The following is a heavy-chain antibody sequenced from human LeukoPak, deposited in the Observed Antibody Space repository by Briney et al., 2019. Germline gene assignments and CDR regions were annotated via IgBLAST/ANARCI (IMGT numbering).Heavy chain of an antibody. CDR1: GGSISSSSYY. V-gene: IGHV4-39*01. J-gene: IGHJ3*02. CDR2: IYYSGST. D-gene: IGHD3-3*01. Sequence: PSETLSLTCTVSGGSISSSSYYWGWIRQPPGKGLEWIGSIYYSGSTYYNPSLKSRVTISVDTSKNQFSLKLSSVTAADTAVYYCAITIFGVVTPVHAFDIWGQGTMVTVSS. CDR3: AITIFGVVTPVHAFDI.